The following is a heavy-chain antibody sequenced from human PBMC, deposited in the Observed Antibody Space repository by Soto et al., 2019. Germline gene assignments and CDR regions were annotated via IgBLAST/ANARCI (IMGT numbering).Heavy chain of an antibody. CDR2: ISSSSSTI. J-gene: IGHJ6*02. Sequence: PGGSLRLSCAASGFTFSSYSMNWVRQAPGKGLEWVSYISSSSSTIYYADSVKGRFTISRDNAKNSLYLQMNSLRDDDTAVYYCARDVTYYYDSSGYYSYGMDVWCQGTTVTVSS. D-gene: IGHD3-22*01. V-gene: IGHV3-48*02. CDR1: GFTFSSYS. CDR3: ARDVTYYYDSSGYYSYGMDV.